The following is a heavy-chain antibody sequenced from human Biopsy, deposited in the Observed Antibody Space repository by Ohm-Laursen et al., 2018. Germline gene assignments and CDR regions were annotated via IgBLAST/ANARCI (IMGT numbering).Heavy chain of an antibody. J-gene: IGHJ4*02. D-gene: IGHD3-22*01. Sequence: GTLSLTCTVSGDSLSSYFWSWIRQPPGKGLEWIGFIHNSGSTDHNPSLKSRVTVSMDVSNNDFSLKLTSVAAADTAVYYCARALGGYDLSAYYIDSWGQGTLVTVSS. V-gene: IGHV4-59*01. CDR2: IHNSGST. CDR3: ARALGGYDLSAYYIDS. CDR1: GDSLSSYF.